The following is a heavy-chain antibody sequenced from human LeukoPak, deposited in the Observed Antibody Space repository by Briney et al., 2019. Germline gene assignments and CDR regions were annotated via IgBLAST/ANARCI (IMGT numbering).Heavy chain of an antibody. D-gene: IGHD6-19*01. CDR2: ISSSGTTV. CDR3: AKAPYSSGWYLGY. CDR1: GFIFRDYG. V-gene: IGHV3-48*01. J-gene: IGHJ4*02. Sequence: GGSLRVSCAASGFIFRDYGMNWVRQAPGKGLEWVSYISSSGTTVNYADSVKGRFTISRDNAKNTLYLQMNSLRAEDTAVYYCAKAPYSSGWYLGYWGQGTLVTVSS.